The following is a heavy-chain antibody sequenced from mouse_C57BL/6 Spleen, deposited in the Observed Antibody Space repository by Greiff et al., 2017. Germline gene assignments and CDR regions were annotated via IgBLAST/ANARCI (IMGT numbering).Heavy chain of an antibody. V-gene: IGHV2-6-1*01. CDR2: IWSDGST. CDR3: ARQEDYDGVYAMDY. Sequence: VQLKQSGPGLVAPSQSLSITCTVSGFSLTSYGVHWVRQPPGKGLEWLVVIWSDGSTNYNSALKSRLSISKDNSKSQVFLTMNSLQTEDTAMYYCARQEDYDGVYAMDYWGQGTSVTVSS. CDR1: GFSLTSYG. D-gene: IGHD2-4*01. J-gene: IGHJ4*01.